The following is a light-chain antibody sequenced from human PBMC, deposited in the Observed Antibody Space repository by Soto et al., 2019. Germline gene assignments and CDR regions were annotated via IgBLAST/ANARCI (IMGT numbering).Light chain of an antibody. CDR2: DTS. CDR3: QQTLSVPRT. CDR1: QAVNTR. Sequence: EIVLTQSPATLSSFPGDRVTLSCRASQAVNTRLAWYQHKPGQAPRLLIYDTSTRATGVPTRFSGSTTGTDFTLTISSLQPEDCATYYCQQTLSVPRTFGLGTKVDIK. J-gene: IGKJ1*01. V-gene: IGKV3D-11*01.